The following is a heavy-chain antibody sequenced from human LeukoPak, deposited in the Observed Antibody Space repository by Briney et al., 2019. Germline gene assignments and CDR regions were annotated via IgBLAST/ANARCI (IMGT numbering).Heavy chain of an antibody. V-gene: IGHV3-7*01. D-gene: IGHD1-20*01. CDR1: GFTFSSYA. CDR2: IKQDGSEK. J-gene: IGHJ4*02. Sequence: GGSLRLSCAASGFTFSSYAMNWVRQAPGKGLEWVANIKQDGSEKYYVDSVKGRFTISRDNAKNSLYLQMNSLRAEDTAMYYCATDGLTGRTDGTLESWGQGTLVTVS. CDR3: ATDGLTGRTDGTLES.